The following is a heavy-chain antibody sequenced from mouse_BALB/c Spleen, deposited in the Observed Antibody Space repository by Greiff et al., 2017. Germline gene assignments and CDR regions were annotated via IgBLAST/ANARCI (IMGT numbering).Heavy chain of an antibody. Sequence: EVQLVESGPELVKPGASVKMSCKASGYTFTSYVMHWVKQKPGQGLEWIGYINPYNDGTKYNEKFKGKATLTSDKSSSTAYMELSSLTSEDSAVYYCAREELIYYDYDGGDFDYWGQGTTLTVSS. CDR3: AREELIYYDYDGGDFDY. CDR1: GYTFTSYV. D-gene: IGHD2-4*01. J-gene: IGHJ2*01. V-gene: IGHV1-14*01. CDR2: INPYNDGT.